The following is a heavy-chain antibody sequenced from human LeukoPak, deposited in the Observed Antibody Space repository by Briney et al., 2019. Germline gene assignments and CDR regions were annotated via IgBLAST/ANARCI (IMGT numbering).Heavy chain of an antibody. Sequence: GASVKVSCKASGYTFTSYGINWVRQAPGQGLEWMGWISGHNGHTNYVQKMQGRVTMTTDTSASTAYMELSSLRSEDTAVYYCARKGVVATLAFDYWGQGTLVTVSS. J-gene: IGHJ4*02. V-gene: IGHV1-18*04. D-gene: IGHD5-12*01. CDR1: GYTFTSYG. CDR3: ARKGVVATLAFDY. CDR2: ISGHNGHT.